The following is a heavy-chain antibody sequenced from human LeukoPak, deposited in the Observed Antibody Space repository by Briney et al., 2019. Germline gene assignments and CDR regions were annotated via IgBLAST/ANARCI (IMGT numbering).Heavy chain of an antibody. CDR1: GYTLTSYA. Sequence: ASVKVSCKASGYTLTSYAMNWVRQARGQGLEWMGWINTNTGNPTYAQGFTGRFVFSLDTSVSTAYLQISSLKAEDTAVYYCARGIEYSSSWNGDYWGQGTLVTVSS. J-gene: IGHJ4*02. CDR3: ARGIEYSSSWNGDY. CDR2: INTNTGNP. D-gene: IGHD6-13*01. V-gene: IGHV7-4-1*02.